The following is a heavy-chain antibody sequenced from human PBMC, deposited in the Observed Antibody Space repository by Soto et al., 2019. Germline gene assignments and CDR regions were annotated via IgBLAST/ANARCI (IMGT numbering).Heavy chain of an antibody. V-gene: IGHV4-61*01. CDR2: IYYSGST. Sequence: QVQLQESGPGLVKPSETLSVTCSVSGASVSSGSHYWSWIRQSPGKGLEWIGFIYYSGSTNYNPSRKSRVTISVDTSKTQFSLKVSSVTAADTAVYFCAREPLGYSGSHFFDHWGQGTLVTVSS. J-gene: IGHJ4*02. CDR3: AREPLGYSGSHFFDH. CDR1: GASVSSGSHY. D-gene: IGHD6-6*01.